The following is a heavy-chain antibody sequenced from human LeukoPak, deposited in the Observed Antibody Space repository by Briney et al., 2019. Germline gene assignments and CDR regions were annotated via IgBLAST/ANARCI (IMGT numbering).Heavy chain of an antibody. D-gene: IGHD6-13*01. CDR1: GGTFSNYP. CDR3: AREGDSSSFDY. J-gene: IGHJ4*02. V-gene: IGHV1-69*04. Sequence: ASVKVSCKASGGTFSNYPISWVRQAPGQGLEWMGRIIPILGIANYAQKFQGRVTITADKSTSTAYMELRSLRSDDTAVYYCAREGDSSSFDYWGQGTLVTVSS. CDR2: IIPILGIA.